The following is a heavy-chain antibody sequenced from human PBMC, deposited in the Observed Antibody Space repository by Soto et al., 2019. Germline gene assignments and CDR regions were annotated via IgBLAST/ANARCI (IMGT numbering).Heavy chain of an antibody. V-gene: IGHV4-28*01. J-gene: IGHJ4*02. CDR1: GYSISSSNW. D-gene: IGHD1-26*01. CDR2: IYYSGTT. CDR3: ARREIQGPIDY. Sequence: QVQLQESGPGLVKPSDTLSLTCAVSGYSISSSNWWGWIRQPPGKGLEWIGYIYYSGTTYYNPSLKSRVTMSVDTPKNQFFLELTSVTAVDTAVYYCARREIQGPIDYWGQGTLVTVSS.